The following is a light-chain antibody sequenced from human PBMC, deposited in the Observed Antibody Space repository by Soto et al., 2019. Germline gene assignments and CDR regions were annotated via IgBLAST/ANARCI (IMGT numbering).Light chain of an antibody. J-gene: IGKJ1*01. CDR2: DAS. CDR3: QQYGRSPRT. CDR1: QSVSSY. V-gene: IGKV3-20*01. Sequence: EIVLTQSPGTLSLSPGERATLSCMASQSVSSYLAWYQQKPGQAPRLLIYDASNRATGIPARFSGSGSGTDFTLTISRLEPEDFAVYYCQQYGRSPRTFGQGTKVDI.